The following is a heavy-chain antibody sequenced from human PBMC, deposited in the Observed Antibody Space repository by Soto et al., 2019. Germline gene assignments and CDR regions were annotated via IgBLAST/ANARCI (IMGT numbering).Heavy chain of an antibody. CDR1: GYTFTSYY. CDR2: INPSGGST. D-gene: IGHD3-16*01. Sequence: GASVKVSCKASGYTFTSYYMHWVRQAPGQGLEWMGIINPSGGSTSYAQKFQGRVTMTRDTSTSTVYMELSSLRSEDTAVYYCARESPRGRWLQQDHYYGMDVWGQGTTVTVSS. CDR3: ARESPRGRWLQQDHYYGMDV. V-gene: IGHV1-46*01. J-gene: IGHJ6*02.